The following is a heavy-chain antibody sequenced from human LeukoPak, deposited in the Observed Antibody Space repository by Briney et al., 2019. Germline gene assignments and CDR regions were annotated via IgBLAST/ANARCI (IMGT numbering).Heavy chain of an antibody. CDR1: GFTFSSYS. Sequence: PGGSLRLSCAASGFTFSSYSMNWVRQAPGKGLEWVSYISSSSSTTYYADSVRGRFTVSRDNSESSLYLQMNGLKAEDTALYYCAKDPNGDYVGAFDMWGQGTMVTVSS. D-gene: IGHD4-17*01. J-gene: IGHJ3*02. CDR2: ISSSSSTT. CDR3: AKDPNGDYVGAFDM. V-gene: IGHV3-48*01.